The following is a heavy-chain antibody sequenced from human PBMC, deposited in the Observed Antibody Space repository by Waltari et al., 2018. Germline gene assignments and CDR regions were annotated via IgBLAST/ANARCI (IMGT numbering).Heavy chain of an antibody. D-gene: IGHD5-12*01. V-gene: IGHV3-53*01. J-gene: IGHJ4*02. CDR1: GFRINNNY. Sequence: EVQLVESGGGLIQPGGSLRLSCAASGFRINNNYMSWVRQAPGKGLEWVSVIYAGSGGTFYAESVKGRFTVSRDNSKNTVYLDLNSLTVEDTAVYYCARAGLGSPLQWLQLLDSWGRGTLVTVSS. CDR3: ARAGLGSPLQWLQLLDS. CDR2: IYAGSGGT.